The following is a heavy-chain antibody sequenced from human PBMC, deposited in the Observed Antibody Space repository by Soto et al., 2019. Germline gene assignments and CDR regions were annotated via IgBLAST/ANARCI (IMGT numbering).Heavy chain of an antibody. V-gene: IGHV1-69*04. J-gene: IGHJ4*02. CDR1: GGTFSSYP. CDR2: IIPILGIA. Sequence: QVQLVQSGAEVKKPGSSVKVSCKASGGTFSSYPISWVRQAPGQGLEWMGRIIPILGIANYAQKFQGRVTITADKSTSTAYMELSSLRSEDTAVYYCARDDYYGSGSYSWGQGTLVTVSS. D-gene: IGHD3-10*01. CDR3: ARDDYYGSGSYS.